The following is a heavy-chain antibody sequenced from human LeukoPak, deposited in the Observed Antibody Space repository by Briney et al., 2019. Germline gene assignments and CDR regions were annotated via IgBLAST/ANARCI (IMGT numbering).Heavy chain of an antibody. CDR3: ARGGLPEAFDY. Sequence: GGSLRLSCSASGFTFSSYSMNWVRQAPGKGLKGVSSNSSSSIYIYYADSVKGRFTISRDNAKNSLYLQMNSLRAEDTAVYYCARGGLPEAFDYWGQGTLVTVSS. CDR2: NSSSSIYI. J-gene: IGHJ4*02. D-gene: IGHD1-14*01. CDR1: GFTFSSYS. V-gene: IGHV3-21*01.